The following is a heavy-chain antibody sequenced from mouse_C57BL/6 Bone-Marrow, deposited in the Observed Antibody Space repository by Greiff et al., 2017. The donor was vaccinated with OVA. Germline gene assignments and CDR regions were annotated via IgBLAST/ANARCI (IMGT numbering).Heavy chain of an antibody. V-gene: IGHV1-52*01. CDR2: IDPSDSET. Sequence: QVQLQQSGAELVRPGSSVKLSCKASGYTFTSYWMHWVKQRPIQGLEWIGNIDPSDSETQYNQKFKDKATLTVDKSSSSASLQLSSLTSKDSAVYYCARTLNYAMDYWGQGTSVTVSS. CDR3: ARTLNYAMDY. J-gene: IGHJ4*01. CDR1: GYTFTSYW.